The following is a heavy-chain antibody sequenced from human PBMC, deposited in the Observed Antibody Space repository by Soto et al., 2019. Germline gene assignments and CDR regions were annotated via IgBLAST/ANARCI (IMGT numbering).Heavy chain of an antibody. CDR3: AHPQSDSSGYYYCFDY. CDR1: GFSLSTSGVG. V-gene: IGHV2-5*02. J-gene: IGHJ4*02. Sequence: QIILKESGPTLVKPTQTLTLTCTFSGFSLSTSGVGVGWIRQPPGKALEWLALIYWDDDKRYSPSLKSRLTITQDTSKNQVVLTMTNMDPVDTATYYCAHPQSDSSGYYYCFDYWGQGTLVTVSS. CDR2: IYWDDDK. D-gene: IGHD3-22*01.